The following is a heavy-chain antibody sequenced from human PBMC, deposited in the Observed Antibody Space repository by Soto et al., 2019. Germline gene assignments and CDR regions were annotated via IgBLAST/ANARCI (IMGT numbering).Heavy chain of an antibody. V-gene: IGHV4-59*01. J-gene: IGHJ4*02. CDR1: GGSISGYY. D-gene: IGHD2-2*01. Sequence: SETLSLTCTVSGGSISGYYWSWIRQPPGKGLEWIGYITYSGNTHYNPSLKSRVTMSVDTSKNQFSLRLSSLTAADTAVYYCARGRYCTSTSCFFDYWGQGTLVTVSS. CDR3: ARGRYCTSTSCFFDY. CDR2: ITYSGNT.